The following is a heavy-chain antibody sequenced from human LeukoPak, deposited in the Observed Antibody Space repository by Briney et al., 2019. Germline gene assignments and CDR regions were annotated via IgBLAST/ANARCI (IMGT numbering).Heavy chain of an antibody. CDR2: INSDGSST. V-gene: IGHV3-74*01. CDR1: GFTFSSYW. CDR3: ARDNGWLVFVDY. D-gene: IGHD6-19*01. J-gene: IGHJ4*02. Sequence: PGGSLRLSCAASGFTFSSYWMHWVRQAPGKGLVWVSRINSDGSSTSYADSVKGRFTISRDNAKNTLYLQMNRLRAEDTAVYYCARDNGWLVFVDYWGQGTLVTVSS.